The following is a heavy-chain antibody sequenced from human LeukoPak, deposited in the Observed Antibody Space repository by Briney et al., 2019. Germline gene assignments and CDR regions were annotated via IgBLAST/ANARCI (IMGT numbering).Heavy chain of an antibody. CDR2: INPNSGGT. Sequence: GASVKVSCKASGYTFTGSYIHWMRQAPGQGLEWMGWINPNSGGTKYAQKFQGRVTVTRDTSTSTAYMELSGLRADDTAVYYCARVAYCTKGVCINFDLWGRGTLVTVSS. J-gene: IGHJ4*02. D-gene: IGHD2-8*01. V-gene: IGHV1-2*02. CDR3: ARVAYCTKGVCINFDL. CDR1: GYTFTGSY.